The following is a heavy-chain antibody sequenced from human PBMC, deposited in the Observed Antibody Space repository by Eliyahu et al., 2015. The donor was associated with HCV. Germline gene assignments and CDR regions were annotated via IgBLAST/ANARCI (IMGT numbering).Heavy chain of an antibody. V-gene: IGHV4-31*01. CDR2: IHHSGNT. CDR3: AAEVDLRFDI. J-gene: IGHJ2*01. Sequence: QVLLXESGPGLVKASQTVSLSXSXSGGSINXDRYYWTWIRQLPGQGLQWLGYIHHSGNTYYNPSLKSPFKISLDTSKNQFSLSLSSVTAADTAVYFCAAEVDLRFDIWGRGTLLNVSS. CDR1: GGSINXDRYY. D-gene: IGHD3/OR15-3a*01.